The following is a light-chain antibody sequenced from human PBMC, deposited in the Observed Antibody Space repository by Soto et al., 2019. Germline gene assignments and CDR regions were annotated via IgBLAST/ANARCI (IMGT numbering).Light chain of an antibody. CDR3: SSYAGSDNYV. V-gene: IGLV2-8*01. Sequence: SALTQPPSASGSPGQSVTISCSGTSSVTGDYNYVSWYQQHPGKAPELMIYEVSKRPSGVPDRFSGSKSGNTASLTVSGLQAEDEADYYCSSYAGSDNYVFGTGTKVTVL. CDR2: EVS. J-gene: IGLJ1*01. CDR1: SSVTGDYNY.